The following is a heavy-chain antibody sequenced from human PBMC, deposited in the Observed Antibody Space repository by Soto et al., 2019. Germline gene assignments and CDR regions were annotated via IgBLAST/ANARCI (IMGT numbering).Heavy chain of an antibody. CDR1: GYSFTSYW. V-gene: IGHV5-51*01. CDR2: IYPGDSDT. CDR3: ARQVAVAGRYYYYVMDV. Sequence: GESLKISCKGSGYSFTSYWIGWVRQMPGKGLEWMGIIYPGDSDTRYSPSFQGQVTISADKSISTAYLQWSSLKASDTAMYYCARQVAVAGRYYYYVMDVWGQGTTVTVSS. J-gene: IGHJ6*02. D-gene: IGHD6-19*01.